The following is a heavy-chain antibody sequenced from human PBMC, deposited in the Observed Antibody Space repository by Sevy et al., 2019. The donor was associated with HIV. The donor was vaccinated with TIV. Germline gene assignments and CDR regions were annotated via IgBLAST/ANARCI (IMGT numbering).Heavy chain of an antibody. J-gene: IGHJ4*02. Sequence: GGSLRLSCAASGFTFSSYSMNWVRQAPGKGLEWVSSISSGSSYIYYADSVKGRFTISRENAKNSLYLQMNSLRAEDTAVYYYASDGGCSSTSCLLYFDYWGQGTLFTVAS. CDR3: ASDGGCSSTSCLLYFDY. D-gene: IGHD2-2*01. V-gene: IGHV3-21*01. CDR2: ISSGSSYI. CDR1: GFTFSSYS.